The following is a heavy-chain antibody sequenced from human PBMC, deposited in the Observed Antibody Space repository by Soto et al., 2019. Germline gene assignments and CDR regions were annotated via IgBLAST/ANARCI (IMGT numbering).Heavy chain of an antibody. V-gene: IGHV1-2*04. Sequence: ASVKVSCKASGYTFTGYYMHWVRQAPGQGLEWMGWINPNSGGTNYAQKFQGWVTMTRDTSISTAYMELSRLRSDDTAVYYCAREPANIAVAGTLEGMDVWGQGTTVNVS. CDR3: AREPANIAVAGTLEGMDV. CDR2: INPNSGGT. D-gene: IGHD6-19*01. J-gene: IGHJ6*02. CDR1: GYTFTGYY.